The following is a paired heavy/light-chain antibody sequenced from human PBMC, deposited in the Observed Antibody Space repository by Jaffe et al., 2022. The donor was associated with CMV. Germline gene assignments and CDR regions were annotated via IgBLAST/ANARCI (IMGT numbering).Heavy chain of an antibody. CDR1: GYTFTGYY. CDR2: INPITGAT. J-gene: IGHJ4*02. V-gene: IGHV1-2*02. Sequence: QVQLVQSGAEMKKPGASVKVSCKASGYTFTGYYMHWVRQAPGQGLECMGWINPITGATNYAQKFQGRVTMTRDTSTSTAYMELTSLKSDDTAVYFCAREAAISMVREVKFDQWGQGTLVTVSS. D-gene: IGHD3-10*01. CDR3: AREAAISMVREVKFDQ.
Light chain of an antibody. J-gene: IGLJ2*01. CDR1: KIGSKK. CDR3: QVWDTNSVI. CDR2: RND. Sequence: SYELTQPLSVSVALGQTARITCGGNKIGSKKVHWYQQKPGQAPLLVIYRNDIRPSGIPERFSGSNSGNTATLTLSRAQAGDEADYYCQVWDTNSVIFGGGTNLTVL. V-gene: IGLV3-9*01.